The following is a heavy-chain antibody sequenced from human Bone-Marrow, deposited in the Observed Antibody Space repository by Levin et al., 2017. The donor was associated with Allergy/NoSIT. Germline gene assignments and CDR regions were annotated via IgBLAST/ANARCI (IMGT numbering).Heavy chain of an antibody. J-gene: IGHJ6*02. CDR2: IIPNFGSP. CDR1: GGTFNNYV. Sequence: PGGSLRLSCKPSGGTFNNYVIQWVRQAPGQGLEWMGAIIPNFGSPNYAQKFQGRVTITADASTTTVYMELSRLRSDDTARYYCARPPRGAGWNGVNVWGQGTTVIVSS. CDR3: ARPPRGAGWNGVNV. D-gene: IGHD2-15*01. V-gene: IGHV1-69*01.